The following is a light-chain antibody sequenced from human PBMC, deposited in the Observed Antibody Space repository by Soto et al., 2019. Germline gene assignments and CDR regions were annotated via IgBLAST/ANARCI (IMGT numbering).Light chain of an antibody. Sequence: EIVMTQSPATLSVSPGDRATLSCRAGQSVSSNLAWYQQKPGQAPRLLIYGASTRATGIPARFSGSGSGTEFTPTIHSLQSDDFAVYYWQRYNAWPLTFGQGTRLDIK. V-gene: IGKV3-15*01. CDR2: GAS. CDR3: QRYNAWPLT. J-gene: IGKJ5*01. CDR1: QSVSSN.